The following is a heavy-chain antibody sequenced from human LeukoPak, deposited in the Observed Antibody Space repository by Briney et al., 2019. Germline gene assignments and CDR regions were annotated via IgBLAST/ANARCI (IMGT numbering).Heavy chain of an antibody. V-gene: IGHV4-59*01. CDR3: ARVVLPPGGAFDI. Sequence: SETLSLTCSVSDDSISSYYWNWIRQPPGKGLEWIGYIYYSGSTNYNPSLKSRVAISVDTSKNQFSLKLSSVTAADTAVYYCARVVLPPGGAFDIWGQGTMVTVSS. J-gene: IGHJ3*02. D-gene: IGHD6-13*01. CDR2: IYYSGST. CDR1: DDSISSYY.